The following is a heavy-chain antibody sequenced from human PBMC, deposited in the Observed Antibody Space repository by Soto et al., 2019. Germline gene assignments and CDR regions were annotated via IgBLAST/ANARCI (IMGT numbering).Heavy chain of an antibody. D-gene: IGHD2-15*01. CDR3: ARVPKGVVVAANDY. CDR2: VSRSGSSI. J-gene: IGHJ4*02. CDR1: GFTFSDHF. V-gene: IGHV3-11*01. Sequence: QVQLVESGGGLVKPGGSLRLSCAASGFTFSDHFMSWIRQAPGQGLEWVSYVSRSGSSIYYADSVKGRFTISRDNAKNSLYLQMNSLGAEDTAVYYCARVPKGVVVAANDYWGQGSLVTVSS.